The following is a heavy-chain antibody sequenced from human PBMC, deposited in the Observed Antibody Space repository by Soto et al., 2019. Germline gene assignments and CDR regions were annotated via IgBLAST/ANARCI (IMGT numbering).Heavy chain of an antibody. V-gene: IGHV3-30*18. D-gene: IGHD3-22*01. J-gene: IGHJ3*02. CDR2: ISYDGSNK. Sequence: QVQLVESGGGVVQPGRSLRLSCAASGFTFSSYGMHWVRQAPGKGLEWVAVISYDGSNKYYADSVKGRFTISRDNSKNTLYLKMNSLRAEDTAVYYCAKETYYYDSSGYYAFDIWGQGTMVTVSS. CDR1: GFTFSSYG. CDR3: AKETYYYDSSGYYAFDI.